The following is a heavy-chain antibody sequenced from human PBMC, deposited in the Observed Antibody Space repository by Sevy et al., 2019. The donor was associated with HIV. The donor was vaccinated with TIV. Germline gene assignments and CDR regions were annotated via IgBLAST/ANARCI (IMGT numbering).Heavy chain of an antibody. V-gene: IGHV4-59*01. J-gene: IGHJ6*02. CDR1: GDSISNYY. Sequence: SETPSLTCTVSGDSISNYYWSWIRQPPGKGLEWIGYFYYSGSTNYNPSLKSRVTISVDTSKNQISLKLSSVTAADTAVYYCARTSAYYYYGVDVWGQGTTVTVSS. CDR2: FYYSGST. D-gene: IGHD2-2*01. CDR3: ARTSAYYYYGVDV.